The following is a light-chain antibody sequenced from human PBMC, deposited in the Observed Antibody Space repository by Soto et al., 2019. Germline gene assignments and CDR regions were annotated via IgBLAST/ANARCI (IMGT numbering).Light chain of an antibody. CDR1: QEISNY. CDR3: QQYNSYST. Sequence: DIQMTQSPSSLSASVGDRVTITCQASQEISNYLNWYQQKAGKAPKLLIYDASNLETGVPSRFSGSGSGTDFTFTISSLQPDDFATYYCQQYNSYSTFGQGTKVEIK. J-gene: IGKJ1*01. CDR2: DAS. V-gene: IGKV1-33*01.